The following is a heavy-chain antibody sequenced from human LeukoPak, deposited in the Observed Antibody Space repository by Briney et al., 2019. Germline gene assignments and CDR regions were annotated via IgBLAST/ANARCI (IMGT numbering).Heavy chain of an antibody. D-gene: IGHD1-1*01. Sequence: SETLSLTCTVSGGSISSSTYYWGWIRQPPGKGLEWIGNIYYSGSTFYNPSLQSRVTVSVDTSNNQFSLRLNSVTAADTAVYYCARDRTHNFYYYGMDVWGQGTTVTVSS. CDR1: GGSISSSTYY. CDR2: IYYSGST. V-gene: IGHV4-39*07. CDR3: ARDRTHNFYYYGMDV. J-gene: IGHJ6*02.